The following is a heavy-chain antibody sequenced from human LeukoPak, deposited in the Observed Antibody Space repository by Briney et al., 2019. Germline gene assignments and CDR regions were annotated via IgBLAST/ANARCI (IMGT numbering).Heavy chain of an antibody. Sequence: SVKVSCKASGGTFSSYAISWVRQAPGQGLEWMGGIIPIFGTANYAQKFQGRVTITTDESTSTAYMELGSLRSEDTAVYYCARDRIAAAGFDYWGQGTLVTVSS. D-gene: IGHD6-13*01. V-gene: IGHV1-69*05. CDR1: GGTFSSYA. CDR2: IIPIFGTA. CDR3: ARDRIAAAGFDY. J-gene: IGHJ4*02.